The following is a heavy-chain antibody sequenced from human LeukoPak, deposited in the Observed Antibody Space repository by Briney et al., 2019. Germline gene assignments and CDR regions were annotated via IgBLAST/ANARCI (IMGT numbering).Heavy chain of an antibody. CDR3: ARRGGRDTAMGNAFDY. J-gene: IGHJ4*02. CDR1: GYRFTSYW. CDR2: IYPGDSDT. D-gene: IGHD5-18*01. Sequence: GEALEISLKGSGYRFTSYWIGWVRPMPGKGLEWMGIIYPGDSDTRYSPSFQGQVTISADKSISTAYLQWSSLKASDTAMYYCARRGGRDTAMGNAFDYWGQGTLVTVSS. V-gene: IGHV5-51*01.